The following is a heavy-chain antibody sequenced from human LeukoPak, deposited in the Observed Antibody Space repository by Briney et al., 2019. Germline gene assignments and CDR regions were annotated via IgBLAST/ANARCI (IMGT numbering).Heavy chain of an antibody. CDR2: IKSDGSST. J-gene: IGHJ4*02. V-gene: IGHV3-74*01. CDR3: ARVAQGFVSSGWH. CDR1: GFTFSSTW. D-gene: IGHD6-19*01. Sequence: PGGSLRLSCAASGFTFSSTWMHWVRQAPGKGLLWVSRIKSDGSSTSYADSVNGRFTISRDNAKNILYLQMNSLRAEDTAVYYCARVAQGFVSSGWHWGQGTLVTVSS.